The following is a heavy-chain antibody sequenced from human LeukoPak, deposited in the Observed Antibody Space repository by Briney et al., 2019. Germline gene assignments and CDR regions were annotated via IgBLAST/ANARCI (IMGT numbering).Heavy chain of an antibody. CDR2: ISYDGSNK. CDR3: ARYSGSYYYPPAWDL. V-gene: IGHV3-30*03. J-gene: IGHJ4*02. CDR1: GFTFSSYG. Sequence: GGSLRLSCAASGFTFSSYGMHWVRQAPGKGLEWVAVISYDGSNKYYADSVKGRFTISRDNSKNTLYLQMDSLRADDTAVYYCARYSGSYYYPPAWDLWGQGTLVTVSS. D-gene: IGHD1-26*01.